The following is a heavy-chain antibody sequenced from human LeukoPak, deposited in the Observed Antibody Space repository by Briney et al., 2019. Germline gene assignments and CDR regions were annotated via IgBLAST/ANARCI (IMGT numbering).Heavy chain of an antibody. J-gene: IGHJ3*01. V-gene: IGHV4-59*02. D-gene: IGHD2-21*01. CDR2: VSYSGGT. CDR3: ARAPMAIATSAFPDAFDF. CDR1: GDSVSVHY. Sequence: SDTLSLPCTLSGDSVSVHYWSWIRQTPGKGLEWIGYVSYSGGTNYNPSLKRRVSISLETSKNQFSLKLSSPAAADPAVYYCARAPMAIATSAFPDAFDFWGQGKMITVSS.